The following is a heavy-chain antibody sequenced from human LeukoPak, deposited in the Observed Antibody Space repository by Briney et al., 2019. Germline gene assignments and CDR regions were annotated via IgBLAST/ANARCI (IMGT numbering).Heavy chain of an antibody. CDR2: INPVFGKA. J-gene: IGHJ2*01. Sequence: ASVKVSCKASGRTFSNYPISWVRQAPGQGPEWMGGINPVFGKANYAQKFQGRVTITADKSTSTAYMEMSSLKSEDTAVYYCASTLVSPFRYWDFDLWGRGTLVTVSS. D-gene: IGHD2-2*01. V-gene: IGHV1-69*06. CDR1: GRTFSNYP. CDR3: ASTLVSPFRYWDFDL.